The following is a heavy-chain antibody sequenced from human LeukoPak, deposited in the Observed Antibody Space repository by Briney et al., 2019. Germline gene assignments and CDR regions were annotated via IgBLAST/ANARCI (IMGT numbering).Heavy chain of an antibody. CDR3: AKIFTVTTDWFDP. V-gene: IGHV3-30*18. J-gene: IGHJ5*02. CDR2: ISFDGSNK. Sequence: GGSLRLSCAASGFTFSRYGMHWVRQAPGKGLEWVAVISFDGSNKYYADSVKGRFIISRDNSKNTLYMQMNSLRPEDTAVYYCAKIFTVTTDWFDPWGQGTLVTVSS. CDR1: GFTFSRYG. D-gene: IGHD4-17*01.